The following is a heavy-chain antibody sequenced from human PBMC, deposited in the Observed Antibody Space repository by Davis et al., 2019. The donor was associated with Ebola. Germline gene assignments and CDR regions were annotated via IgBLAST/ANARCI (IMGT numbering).Heavy chain of an antibody. CDR1: GFAFRSYA. Sequence: GESLKISCAGSGFAFRSYAIHWVRQAPGKGLEWVAFISYDGSNKNYADSVKGRFTASRDNSKDTIYLQMNDLRGDDTAVYYCAKVSSPKIAVSATFDYWGQGTLVTVSS. CDR3: AKVSSPKIAVSATFDY. CDR2: ISYDGSNK. V-gene: IGHV3-30*18. J-gene: IGHJ4*02. D-gene: IGHD6-19*01.